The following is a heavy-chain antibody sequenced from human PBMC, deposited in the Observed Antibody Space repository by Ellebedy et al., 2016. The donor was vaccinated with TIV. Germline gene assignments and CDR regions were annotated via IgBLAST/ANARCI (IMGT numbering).Heavy chain of an antibody. J-gene: IGHJ3*02. D-gene: IGHD3-16*01. CDR2: IWYDGSNK. CDR3: ARDTVNYYDKDAFDI. V-gene: IGHV3-33*01. CDR1: GFTFSSYG. Sequence: GGSLRLXXAASGFTFSSYGMHWVRQAPGKGLEWVAVIWYDGSNKYYADSVKGRFTISRDNAKISLYLQMNSLGAEDTAVYYCARDTVNYYDKDAFDIWGQGTMVTVSS.